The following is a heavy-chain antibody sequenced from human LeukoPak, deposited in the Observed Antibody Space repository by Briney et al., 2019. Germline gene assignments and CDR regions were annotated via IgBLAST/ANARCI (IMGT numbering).Heavy chain of an antibody. V-gene: IGHV4-4*07. CDR1: GASIGSYY. D-gene: IGHD5-12*01. CDR3: ASTYSDTDWNFDY. Sequence: PSETLSLTCTVSGASIGSYYWSWIRQPAGKGLEWIGRIYTTGSASYNPSLKSRVTMSVDTSKNQFSLKLNSVTAADTAFYYCASTYSDTDWNFDYWGQGTLVTVPS. J-gene: IGHJ4*02. CDR2: IYTTGSA.